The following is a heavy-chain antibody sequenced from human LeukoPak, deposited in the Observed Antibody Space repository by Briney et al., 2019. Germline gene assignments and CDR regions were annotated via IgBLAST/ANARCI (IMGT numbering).Heavy chain of an antibody. D-gene: IGHD5-18*01. CDR2: IYYSGST. Sequence: SETLSLTCTVSGGSISSYYWGSIRQPPGKGLEWIGSIYYSGSTYYNPSLKSRVTISVDTSKNQFSLKLTSVTAADTAVYYCAGAGVDTGFAFDPWGQGTLVTVSS. CDR3: AGAGVDTGFAFDP. J-gene: IGHJ5*02. V-gene: IGHV4-39*07. CDR1: GGSISSYY.